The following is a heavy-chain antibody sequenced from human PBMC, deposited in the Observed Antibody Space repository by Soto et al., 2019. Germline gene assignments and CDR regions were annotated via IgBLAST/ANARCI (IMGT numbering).Heavy chain of an antibody. CDR3: AIVVRRSNQFDH. J-gene: IGHJ4*02. CDR1: GYTLTELS. D-gene: IGHD3-10*01. CDR2: FDLENGET. V-gene: IGHV1-24*01. Sequence: ALVKVSCKVSGYTLTELSIHWVRQAPGEGLEWMGGFDLENGETIYAQRFQGRVTMTEESSADTPYMERSSLRYEDTAVYYCAIVVRRSNQFDHWGQGTMVTVSS.